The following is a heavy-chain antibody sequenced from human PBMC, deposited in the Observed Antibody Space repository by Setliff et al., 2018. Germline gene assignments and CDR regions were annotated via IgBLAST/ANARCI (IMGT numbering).Heavy chain of an antibody. Sequence: LSLTCTVSGGSVGSGNFYWSWIRQTAGKGLEWIGLIQGSGNTNYNPPLQSRVTISIDTSKNQFSLKMTSVTAADTALYYCAGTPARGTTWLSPFDYWGQGTLVTVSS. D-gene: IGHD5-12*01. CDR1: GGSVGSGNFY. CDR2: IQGSGNT. V-gene: IGHV4-61*02. CDR3: AGTPARGTTWLSPFDY. J-gene: IGHJ4*02.